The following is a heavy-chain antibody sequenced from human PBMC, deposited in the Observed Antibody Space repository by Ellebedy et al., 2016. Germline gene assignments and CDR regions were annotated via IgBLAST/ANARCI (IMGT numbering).Heavy chain of an antibody. V-gene: IGHV3-30*03. CDR1: GFSSSDYG. J-gene: IGHJ4*02. CDR3: ARDRDFWNRVLGL. CDR2: ISSDSSTK. D-gene: IGHD3-3*01. Sequence: GGSLRLXXAASGFSSSDYGIFWVRQTSGKGLEWVAVISSDSSTKDYADSVKGRFTISRDLSKNSVHLQMNNLRPEDTAMYYCARDRDFWNRVLGLWGQGTLVTVSS.